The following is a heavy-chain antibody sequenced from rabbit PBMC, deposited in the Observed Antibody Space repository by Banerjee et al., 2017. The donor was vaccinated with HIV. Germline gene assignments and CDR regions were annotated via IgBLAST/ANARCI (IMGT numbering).Heavy chain of an antibody. Sequence: QEQLEESGGDLVKPEGSLTLTCTASGFSFSSSCWICWVRQAPGKGLEWIGCIYTGDGSTYYASWAKGRFTISKTSSTTMTLQMTSLTAADTATYFCARNPYGYALWGPGTLVTV. CDR3: ARNPYGYAL. J-gene: IGHJ4*01. CDR1: GFSFSSSCW. D-gene: IGHD6-1*01. CDR2: IYTGDGST. V-gene: IGHV1S45*01.